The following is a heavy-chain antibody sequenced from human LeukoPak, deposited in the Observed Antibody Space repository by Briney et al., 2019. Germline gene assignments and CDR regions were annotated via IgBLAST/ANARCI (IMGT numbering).Heavy chain of an antibody. Sequence: GGSLRLSCSVSGFTFSTYVMHWVRQAPGKGLEYVSAISSNRDNTYYADSVKGRFIISRDNSKNTLYLQMSSLRADDTAVYYCVRGTGYWGQGTLVTVSS. CDR2: ISSNRDNT. J-gene: IGHJ4*02. CDR3: VRGTGY. CDR1: GFTFSTYV. V-gene: IGHV3-64D*06.